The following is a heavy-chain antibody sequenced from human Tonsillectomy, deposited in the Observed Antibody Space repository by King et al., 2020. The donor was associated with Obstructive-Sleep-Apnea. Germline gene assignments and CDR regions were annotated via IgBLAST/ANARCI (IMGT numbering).Heavy chain of an antibody. CDR1: GYSINSGYY. J-gene: IGHJ4*02. V-gene: IGHV4-38-2*02. Sequence: VQLQESGPGLVKASETLSLTCTVSGYSINSGYYWGWIRQPPGKGLEWIASMFHSGSTYYNPSLKSRVTLSVDTSRNQFSLKLTSVTAADTAVYYCARDGYIVATTDISRPFDYWGQGTLVTVSS. CDR2: MFHSGST. D-gene: IGHD5-12*01. CDR3: ARDGYIVATTDISRPFDY.